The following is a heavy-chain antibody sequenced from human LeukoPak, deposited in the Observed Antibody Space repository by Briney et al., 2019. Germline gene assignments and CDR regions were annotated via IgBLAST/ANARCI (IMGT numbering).Heavy chain of an antibody. Sequence: SETLSLTCAVYGGSFSGYYWSWIRQPPGKGLEWIGEMNHSGSTNYNPSLKSRVTISVDTSKNQFYLKMSSVTAADTAVYYCARFSGSYQDYWGQGTLVTVSS. CDR2: MNHSGST. CDR3: ARFSGSYQDY. J-gene: IGHJ4*02. CDR1: GGSFSGYY. D-gene: IGHD1-26*01. V-gene: IGHV4-34*01.